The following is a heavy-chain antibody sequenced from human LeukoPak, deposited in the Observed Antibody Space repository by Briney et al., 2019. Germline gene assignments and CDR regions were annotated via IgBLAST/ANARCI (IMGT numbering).Heavy chain of an antibody. J-gene: IGHJ4*02. D-gene: IGHD2-2*01. Sequence: SETLSLTCAVYGGSFSGYYWSWIRQPPGKGLEWIGEINHSGSTNYNPSLKSRVTISVDTSKNQFPLKLSSVTAADTAVYYCARGISQMPSYYFDYWGQGTLVTVSS. CDR2: INHSGST. CDR1: GGSFSGYY. CDR3: ARGISQMPSYYFDY. V-gene: IGHV4-34*01.